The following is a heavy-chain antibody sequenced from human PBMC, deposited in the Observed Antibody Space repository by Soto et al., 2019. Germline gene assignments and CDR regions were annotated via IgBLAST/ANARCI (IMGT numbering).Heavy chain of an antibody. D-gene: IGHD6-19*01. J-gene: IGHJ4*02. Sequence: SETLSLTCTVSGGSISSYYWSWIRQPPGKGLEWIGYIYYSGSTNYNPSLKSRVTISVDTSKNQFSLKLSSVTAADTAVYYCARGPKGCFDYWGQGTLVTVSS. CDR3: ARGPKGCFDY. V-gene: IGHV4-59*01. CDR2: IYYSGST. CDR1: GGSISSYY.